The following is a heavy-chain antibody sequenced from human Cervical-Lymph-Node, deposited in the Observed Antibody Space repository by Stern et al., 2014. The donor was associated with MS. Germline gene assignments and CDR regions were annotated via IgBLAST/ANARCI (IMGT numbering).Heavy chain of an antibody. CDR3: ARGHIPYAYNYLFDY. D-gene: IGHD5-24*01. CDR2: AWYDGSTT. Sequence: VQLEESGGGVVQPGTSLRLSCAASGFTFSSYGMHWVRPAPGKGMAWVALAWYDGSTTYYTNSVRGRFTISRDNSKNTLSLQMNSLTAEDTAVYYCARGHIPYAYNYLFDYWGQGTLVTVSS. CDR1: GFTFSSYG. J-gene: IGHJ4*02. V-gene: IGHV3-33*01.